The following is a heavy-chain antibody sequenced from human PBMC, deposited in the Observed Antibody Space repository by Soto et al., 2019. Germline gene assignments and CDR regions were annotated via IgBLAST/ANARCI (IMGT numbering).Heavy chain of an antibody. CDR3: ARHSYGNMGYYYGMDV. CDR2: IGTAGDT. D-gene: IGHD5-18*01. Sequence: GGSLRLSCAASGFTFSSYDMHWVRQATGKGLEWVSAIGTAGDTYYPGSVKGRFTISRENAKNSLYLQMNSLRAEDTAVYYCARHSYGNMGYYYGMDVWGQGTTVTVSS. J-gene: IGHJ6*02. V-gene: IGHV3-13*01. CDR1: GFTFSSYD.